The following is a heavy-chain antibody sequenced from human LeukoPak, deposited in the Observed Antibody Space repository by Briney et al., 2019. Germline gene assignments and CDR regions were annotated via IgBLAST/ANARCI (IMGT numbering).Heavy chain of an antibody. Sequence: GASVKVSCKASGGTFISYAISWVRQAPGQGLEGMGGIIPIFGTANYAQKFQGGVTITTDESTSTAYMELSSLRSEDTAVYYCATYSGSYYPFDYWGQGTLVTVSS. J-gene: IGHJ4*02. CDR1: GGTFISYA. CDR2: IIPIFGTA. D-gene: IGHD1-26*01. CDR3: ATYSGSYYPFDY. V-gene: IGHV1-69*05.